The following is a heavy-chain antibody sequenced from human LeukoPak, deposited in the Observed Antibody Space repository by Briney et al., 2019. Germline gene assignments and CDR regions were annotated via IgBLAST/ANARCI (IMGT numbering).Heavy chain of an antibody. D-gene: IGHD3-22*01. J-gene: IGHJ4*02. Sequence: GASVKVSCKASGGTFSSYAISWVRQAPGQGLEWMGGIIPIFGTANYAQKFQGRVTITADESTSTAYMELSSLRSEDTAVYYCARGEPRYYYDSSGYYPLGYWGQGTLVTVSS. CDR3: ARGEPRYYYDSSGYYPLGY. CDR2: IIPIFGTA. V-gene: IGHV1-69*01. CDR1: GGTFSSYA.